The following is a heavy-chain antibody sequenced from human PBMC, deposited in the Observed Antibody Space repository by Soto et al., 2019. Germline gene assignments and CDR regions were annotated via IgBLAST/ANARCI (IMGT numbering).Heavy chain of an antibody. D-gene: IGHD6-19*01. V-gene: IGHV3-23*01. J-gene: IGHJ4*02. CDR1: GFTFRNYA. CDR2: ISGSGGDT. Sequence: PGGSLRLSCGASGFTFRNYAMSWVRQAPGKGLAWVSSISGSGGDTYYADSVKGRFTISRDNSKNTLYLQMNSLRAEDTAVYHCARDLIGQWLALDYWGQGTLVTVSS. CDR3: ARDLIGQWLALDY.